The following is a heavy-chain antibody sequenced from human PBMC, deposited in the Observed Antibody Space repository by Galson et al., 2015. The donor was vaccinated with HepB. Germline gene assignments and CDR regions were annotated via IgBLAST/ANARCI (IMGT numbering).Heavy chain of an antibody. CDR1: GFTFSTYS. V-gene: IGHV3-21*01. Sequence: SLRLSCAAYGFTFSTYSMTWVRQAPGMGLEWVSSINSVSSHIYYADSVSGRFTISRDNAKSSLYLQMNSLRAEYTAVYYCVRARREILRFFDSDHWGQGTLVTVSS. CDR3: VRARREILRFFDSDH. J-gene: IGHJ4*02. D-gene: IGHD3-3*01. CDR2: INSVSSHI.